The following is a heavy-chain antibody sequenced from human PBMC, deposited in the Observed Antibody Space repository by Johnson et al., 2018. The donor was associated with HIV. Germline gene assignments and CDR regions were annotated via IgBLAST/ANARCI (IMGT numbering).Heavy chain of an antibody. Sequence: QVQLVESGGGLVKPGGSLRLSCAASGFTFSDYYMSWIRQAPGKGLEWVSYISSSGSTIYYADSVKGRFTISRDNSKNTLYLQMNSLRAEDTAVYYCAIDLGEMATPIRGLDAFDIWGQGTMVTVSS. CDR2: ISSSGSTI. J-gene: IGHJ3*02. CDR1: GFTFSDYY. CDR3: AIDLGEMATPIRGLDAFDI. V-gene: IGHV3-11*04. D-gene: IGHD5-24*01.